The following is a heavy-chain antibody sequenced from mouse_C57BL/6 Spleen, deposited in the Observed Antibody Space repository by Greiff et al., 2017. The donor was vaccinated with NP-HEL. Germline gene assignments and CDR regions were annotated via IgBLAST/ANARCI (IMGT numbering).Heavy chain of an antibody. CDR1: GYTFTDYY. V-gene: IGHV1-26*01. J-gene: IGHJ2*01. Sequence: EVQLQQSGPELVKPGASVKISCKASGYTFTDYYMNWVKQSHGKSLEWIGDINPNNGGTSYNQKFKGKATLTVDKSSSTAYTELRSLTSEDSAVYYCARRVTMVTTADVLGYWGQGTTLTVSS. D-gene: IGHD2-2*01. CDR3: ARRVTMVTTADVLGY. CDR2: INPNNGGT.